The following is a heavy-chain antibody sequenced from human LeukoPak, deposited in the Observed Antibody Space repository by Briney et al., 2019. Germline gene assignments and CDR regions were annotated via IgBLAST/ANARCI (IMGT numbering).Heavy chain of an antibody. CDR3: ARDKWDDSSGYYSS. CDR1: GFTFSNYW. CDR2: ISSSSSYI. D-gene: IGHD3-22*01. J-gene: IGHJ5*02. V-gene: IGHV3-21*01. Sequence: KPGGSLRLSCAASGFTFSNYWMNWVRQAPGKGLEWVSSISSSSSYIYYADSVKGRFTISRDNAKNSLYLQMNSLRAEDTAVYYCARDKWDDSSGYYSSWGQGTLVTVSS.